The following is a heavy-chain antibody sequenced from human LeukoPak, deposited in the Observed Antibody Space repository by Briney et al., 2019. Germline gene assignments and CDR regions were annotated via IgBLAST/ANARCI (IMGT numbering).Heavy chain of an antibody. D-gene: IGHD3-16*01. J-gene: IGHJ4*02. Sequence: SETLSLTCTVSGGSISSYYWSWIRQPPGKGLEWIAYIYYTGITNYNPSLKSRVTISVDTSQNQFSLKLSSVTAADTAVYYCARDRGSGGGFDYWGQGTLVTVSS. CDR3: ARDRGSGGGFDY. V-gene: IGHV4-59*01. CDR2: IYYTGIT. CDR1: GGSISSYY.